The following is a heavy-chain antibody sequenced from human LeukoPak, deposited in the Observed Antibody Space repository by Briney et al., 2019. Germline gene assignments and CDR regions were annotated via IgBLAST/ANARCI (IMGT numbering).Heavy chain of an antibody. V-gene: IGHV3-7*05. Sequence: PGGSLRLSRIASGFTFSSYWMSWVRQAPGGGLEWVANIKEDGSEKYYVDSVKGRFTISRDNAKISLYLQMNSLRAEDTAVYYCASQFWWAAVAGTTLDYWGQGTLVTVSS. D-gene: IGHD6-19*01. CDR2: IKEDGSEK. CDR1: GFTFSSYW. J-gene: IGHJ4*02. CDR3: ASQFWWAAVAGTTLDY.